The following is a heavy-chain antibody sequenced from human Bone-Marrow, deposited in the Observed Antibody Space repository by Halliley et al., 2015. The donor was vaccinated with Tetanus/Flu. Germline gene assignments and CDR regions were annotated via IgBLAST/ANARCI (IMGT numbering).Heavy chain of an antibody. V-gene: IGHV1-18*01. Sequence: QVQLVQSGAEVKKPGASLRVSCKTSGYTFTDYGISWVRQAPGQGLEWMGWVSSYNGNTRYAQSFQGRVTMTTDTSTSTAYMDLRSLRSDDTAVYYCARDIGKATDTGSYWGQGTLVTVSS. D-gene: IGHD4-4*01. J-gene: IGHJ4*02. CDR2: VSSYNGNT. CDR3: ARDIGKATDTGSY. CDR1: GYTFTDYG.